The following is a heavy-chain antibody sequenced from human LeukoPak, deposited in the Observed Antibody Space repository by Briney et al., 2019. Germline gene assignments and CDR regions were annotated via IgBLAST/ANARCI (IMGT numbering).Heavy chain of an antibody. V-gene: IGHV4-34*01. CDR1: GGSFSGYY. J-gene: IGHJ4*02. D-gene: IGHD3-22*01. CDR3: ARKHYYDSSGSSFDY. CDR2: INHSGST. Sequence: PSETLSLTCAVYGGSFSGYYWSWIRQPPGKGLEWIGEINHSGSTNYNPSLKSRVTISVDTSKNQFSLKLSSVTAADTAVYYCARKHYYDSSGSSFDYWGQGTLVTVSS.